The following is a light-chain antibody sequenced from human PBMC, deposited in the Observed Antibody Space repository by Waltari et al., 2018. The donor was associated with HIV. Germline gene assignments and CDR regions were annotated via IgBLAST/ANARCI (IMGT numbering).Light chain of an antibody. CDR2: GAS. CDR1: QSVSSN. J-gene: IGKJ1*01. V-gene: IGKV3-15*01. Sequence: EIVMTQSPATLSATLGGRATLSCRASQSVSSNLAWYQQKPGQAPRLLIYGASTRATGIPARFSGSGSGTEFTLTISSLQSEDFAFYYCQQYNNWPPWTFGQGTKVEIK. CDR3: QQYNNWPPWT.